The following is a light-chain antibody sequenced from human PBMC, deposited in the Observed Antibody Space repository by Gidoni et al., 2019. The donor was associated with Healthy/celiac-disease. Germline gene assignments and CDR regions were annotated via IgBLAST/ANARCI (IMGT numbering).Light chain of an antibody. CDR1: QDIRNY. CDR2: DAS. V-gene: IGKV1-33*01. CDR3: QQYDNLPLT. Sequence: DIHMTQSPSSLSASVGDRVTITCQASQDIRNYLNWYQQKPGKAPKLLIYDASNLETGVPSRFSGSGSGTDFTFTISSLQPEDIATYYCQQYDNLPLTFGGGTKVEIK. J-gene: IGKJ4*01.